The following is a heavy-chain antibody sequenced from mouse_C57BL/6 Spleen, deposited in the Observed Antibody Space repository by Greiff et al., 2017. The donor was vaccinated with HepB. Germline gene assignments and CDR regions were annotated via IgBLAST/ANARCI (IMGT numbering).Heavy chain of an antibody. CDR2: IDPENGDT. Sequence: EVQLQQSGAELVRPGASVKLSCTASGFNIKDDYMHWVKQRPEQGLEWIGWIDPENGDTEYASKFQGKATITADTSSNTAYLQLSSLTSEDTAVYYCATGYGSSYSYWYFDVWGTGTTVTVSS. CDR1: GFNIKDDY. CDR3: ATGYGSSYSYWYFDV. D-gene: IGHD1-1*01. V-gene: IGHV14-4*01. J-gene: IGHJ1*03.